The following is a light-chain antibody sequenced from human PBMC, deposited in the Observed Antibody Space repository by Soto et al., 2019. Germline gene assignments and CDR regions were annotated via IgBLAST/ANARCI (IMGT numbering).Light chain of an antibody. J-gene: IGLJ2*01. CDR2: EVS. V-gene: IGLV2-14*01. Sequence: QSALTQPASVSGSPGQSITISCNGTSSDVGGYNYVSWYQQHPGKAPKVVIYEVSNRPSWISNRFSGSKSGNTASLIISGLQAEDEADYYCSSYTSSSTLVFGGGTQLTVL. CDR1: SSDVGGYNY. CDR3: SSYTSSSTLV.